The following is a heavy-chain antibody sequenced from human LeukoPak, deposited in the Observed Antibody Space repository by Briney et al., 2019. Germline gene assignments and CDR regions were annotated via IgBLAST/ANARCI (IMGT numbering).Heavy chain of an antibody. Sequence: SETLSLTCAVYGGSFSGYYWSWIRRPPGKGLEWIGEINHSGSTNYNPSLKSRVTISVDTSKNQFSLKLSSVTAADTAVYYCARGKSGDTGDAFDIWGQGTMVTVSS. CDR3: ARGKSGDTGDAFDI. V-gene: IGHV4-34*01. D-gene: IGHD3-10*01. CDR2: INHSGST. J-gene: IGHJ3*02. CDR1: GGSFSGYY.